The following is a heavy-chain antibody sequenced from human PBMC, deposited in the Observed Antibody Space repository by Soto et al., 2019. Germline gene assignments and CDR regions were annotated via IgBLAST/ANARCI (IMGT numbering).Heavy chain of an antibody. CDR3: AKDPRLGYSSSWYFDY. J-gene: IGHJ4*02. V-gene: IGHV3-30*18. Sequence: GGSLRLSCAASGFTFSSYGMHWVRQAPGKGLEWVAVISYDGSNKYYADSVKGRFTISRDNSKNTLYLQMNSLRAEDTAVYYCAKDPRLGYSSSWYFDYWGQGTLVTVSS. CDR2: ISYDGSNK. CDR1: GFTFSSYG. D-gene: IGHD6-13*01.